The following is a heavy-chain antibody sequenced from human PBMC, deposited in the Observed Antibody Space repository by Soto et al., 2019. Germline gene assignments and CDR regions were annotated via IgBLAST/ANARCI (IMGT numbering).Heavy chain of an antibody. CDR3: AREFSSSSDYYYYGMDV. J-gene: IGHJ6*02. V-gene: IGHV1-2*04. CDR1: GYTFTGYY. CDR2: INPNSGGT. D-gene: IGHD6-6*01. Sequence: GASVKVSFKASGYTFTGYYMHWLRQAPGQGLEWMGWINPNSGGTNYAQKFQGWVTMTRDTSISTAYMELSRLRSDDTAVYYCAREFSSSSDYYYYGMDVWGQGTTVTVSS.